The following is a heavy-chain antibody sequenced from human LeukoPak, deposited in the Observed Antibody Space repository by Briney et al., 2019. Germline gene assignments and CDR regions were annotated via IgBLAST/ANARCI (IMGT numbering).Heavy chain of an antibody. J-gene: IGHJ3*02. CDR2: ISYDGSNK. D-gene: IGHD3-9*01. CDR3: AKGRVLRYFDWLFHPFDI. V-gene: IGHV3-30*18. Sequence: PGGSLRLSCAASGFTFSSYGMHWVRQAPGKGLEWVAVISYDGSNKYYADSVKGRFTISRDNSKNTLYLQMNSLRAEDTAVYYCAKGRVLRYFDWLFHPFDIWGQGTMVTVSS. CDR1: GFTFSSYG.